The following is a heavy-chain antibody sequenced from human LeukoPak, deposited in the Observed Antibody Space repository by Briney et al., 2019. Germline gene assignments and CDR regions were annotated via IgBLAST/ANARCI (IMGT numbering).Heavy chain of an antibody. CDR3: ASSDADILIGPSPPADY. Sequence: GASVKVSCKASGYTFTSYGISWVRQAPGQGLEWMGWISAYNGNTNYAQKLQGRVTMTTDTSTSTAYMELRSLRSDDTAVYYCASSDADILIGPSPPADYWGQGTLVTVSS. J-gene: IGHJ4*02. D-gene: IGHD3-9*01. CDR1: GYTFTSYG. CDR2: ISAYNGNT. V-gene: IGHV1-18*01.